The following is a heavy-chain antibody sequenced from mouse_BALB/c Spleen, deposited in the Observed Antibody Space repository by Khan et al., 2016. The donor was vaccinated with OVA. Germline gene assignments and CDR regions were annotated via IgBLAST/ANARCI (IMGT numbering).Heavy chain of an antibody. D-gene: IGHD2-14*01. CDR1: GFTFTSYG. Sequence: VQLKQSGAELGRPGSSVKLSCKTSGFTFTSYGIKWVKQRPGQGLEWIGYIYPGNGYTVYNEKFQGKATLTSDTSASTAYMQFRSLTTEDSAIYICAAAYNRNYFDYWGQGTTLTVAS. V-gene: IGHV1S134*01. CDR3: AAAYNRNYFDY. CDR2: IYPGNGYT. J-gene: IGHJ2*01.